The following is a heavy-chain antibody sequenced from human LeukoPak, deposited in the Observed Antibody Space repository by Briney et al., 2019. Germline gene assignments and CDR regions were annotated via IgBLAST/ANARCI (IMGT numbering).Heavy chain of an antibody. CDR2: IWYDESNK. CDR3: ARAIGSGWSCDY. V-gene: IGHV3-33*01. CDR1: GFTFSSFG. J-gene: IGHJ4*02. D-gene: IGHD6-19*01. Sequence: GGSLRLSCAASGFTFSSFGMHWVRQAPGKGLEWVAIIWYDESNKYHADSVKGRFTISRDNSKNTLDLHMNSLRAEDTAMYYCARAIGSGWSCDYWGQGTLVTVSS.